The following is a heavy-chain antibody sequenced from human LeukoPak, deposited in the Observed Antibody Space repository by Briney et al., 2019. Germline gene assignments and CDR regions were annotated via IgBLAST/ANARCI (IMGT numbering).Heavy chain of an antibody. V-gene: IGHV1-2*02. J-gene: IGHJ4*02. Sequence: EASVKVSCKSSGFTFTDHYIHWVRQGPGQGLEWMGYIGPHSTFTSSPQEFQGRVTMTRDASMSTAYMELTRLTSDDMAVYYCVREGEGPLSKDFDYWGQGTLVTVSS. D-gene: IGHD2/OR15-2a*01. CDR2: IGPHSTFT. CDR3: VREGEGPLSKDFDY. CDR1: GFTFTDHY.